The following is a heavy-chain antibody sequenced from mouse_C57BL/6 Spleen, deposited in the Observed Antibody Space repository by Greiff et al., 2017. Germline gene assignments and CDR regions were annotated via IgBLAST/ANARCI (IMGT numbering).Heavy chain of an antibody. V-gene: IGHV1-82*01. Sequence: VQRVESGPELVKPGASVKISCKASGYAFSSSWMNWVKQRPGKGLEWIGRIYPGDGDTNYNGKFKGKATLTADKFSSTAYMQLSSLKSEDTAVYFCSRGCYYGYYWGQGTTLTVSS. D-gene: IGHD1-1*01. CDR3: SRGCYYGYY. J-gene: IGHJ2*01. CDR2: IYPGDGDT. CDR1: GYAFSSSW.